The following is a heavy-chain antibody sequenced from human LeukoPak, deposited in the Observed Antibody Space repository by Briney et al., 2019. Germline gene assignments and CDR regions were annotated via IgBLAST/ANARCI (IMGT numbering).Heavy chain of an antibody. Sequence: GDSLRLSCAASGFTFTTYAMSWVRQAPGKGLVWVSGTNTDGSSTMYADSVKGRFTIARDNAKNTLYLQMNSLRAEDTAVYYCYGANAEHWGQGTLVTVSS. J-gene: IGHJ1*01. CDR3: YGANAEH. V-gene: IGHV3-74*03. CDR1: GFTFTTYA. CDR2: TNTDGSST. D-gene: IGHD4-23*01.